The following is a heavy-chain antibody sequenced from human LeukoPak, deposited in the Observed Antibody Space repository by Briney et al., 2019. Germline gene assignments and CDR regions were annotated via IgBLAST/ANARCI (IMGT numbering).Heavy chain of an antibody. J-gene: IGHJ6*03. CDR1: GFTFSSYA. Sequence: PGGSLRLSCAASGFTFSSYAMHWVRQAPGKGLEYVSAISSNGGSTYYANSVKGRFTISRDNSKNTLYLQMGSLRAEDMAVYYCARDYGAYYYYMDVWGKGATVTVSS. CDR3: ARDYGAYYYYMDV. CDR2: ISSNGGST. V-gene: IGHV3-64*01. D-gene: IGHD3-10*01.